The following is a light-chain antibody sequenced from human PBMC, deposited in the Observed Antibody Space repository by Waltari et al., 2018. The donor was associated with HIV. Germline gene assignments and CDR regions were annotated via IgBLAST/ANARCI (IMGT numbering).Light chain of an antibody. CDR3: QQYNNWPQGT. CDR2: GAS. Sequence: EIVVTQSPATLSVSPGERATLSCRASQSVSSNLAWYQHKHGQAPRLLFYGASTRATGIPARFIGSGSGTEFSLTITSLQSEDFAVYYCQQYNNWPQGTFGQGTKVEI. V-gene: IGKV3-15*01. CDR1: QSVSSN. J-gene: IGKJ1*01.